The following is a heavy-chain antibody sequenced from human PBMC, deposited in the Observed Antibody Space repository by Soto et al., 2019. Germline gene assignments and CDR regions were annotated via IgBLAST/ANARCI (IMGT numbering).Heavy chain of an antibody. J-gene: IGHJ4*02. V-gene: IGHV1-2*06. Sequence: ASVKVSCKASGYTFTDYYIDWVRQAPGQGLEWMGRINPKSGGTNYAQRFQGRVTMTRDTSITTAYMELTTLTSDDTAFYYCARGVSAGVDYWGQGTLVTVSS. D-gene: IGHD1-26*01. CDR1: GYTFTDYY. CDR3: ARGVSAGVDY. CDR2: INPKSGGT.